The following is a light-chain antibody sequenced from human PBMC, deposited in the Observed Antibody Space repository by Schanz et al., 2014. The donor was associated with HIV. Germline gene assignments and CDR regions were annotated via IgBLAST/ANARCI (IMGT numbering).Light chain of an antibody. Sequence: QSVLTQPPSASGTPGQRVTISCSGSSSDIGSNTVNWYQQLPGTAPKLLIYSNDQRPSGVPARFSGSKSGTSASLAISGLRSEDEADYYCAAWDDSLRGWVFGGGTKLTVL. CDR2: SND. CDR3: AAWDDSLRGWV. CDR1: SSDIGSNT. J-gene: IGLJ3*02. V-gene: IGLV1-44*01.